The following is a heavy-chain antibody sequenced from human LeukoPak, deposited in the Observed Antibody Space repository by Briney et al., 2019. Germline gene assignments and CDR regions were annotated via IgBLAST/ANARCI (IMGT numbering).Heavy chain of an antibody. J-gene: IGHJ4*02. V-gene: IGHV3-21*01. CDR1: GFTFSSYS. D-gene: IGHD4-17*01. Sequence: GGSLRLSCAASGFTFSSYSMYWVRQAPGKGLEWVSSISSSSSYISISSTVKGRFTISRDNAKNSLYLQMNSLRAEDTAVYYCTRGSYGDYEYWGQGTLVTVSS. CDR3: TRGSYGDYEY. CDR2: ISSSSSYI.